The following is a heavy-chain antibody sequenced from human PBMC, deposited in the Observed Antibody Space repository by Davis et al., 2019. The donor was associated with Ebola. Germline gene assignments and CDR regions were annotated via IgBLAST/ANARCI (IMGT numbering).Heavy chain of an antibody. CDR2: INPNSGGT. J-gene: IGHJ5*02. CDR3: ARDSGSYFNWFDP. V-gene: IGHV1-2*06. Sequence: ASVKVSCKASGYTFTSYYMHWVRQAPGQGLEWMGRINPNSGGTNYAQKFQGRVTMTRDTSISTAYMELSRLRSDDTAVYYCARDSGSYFNWFDPWGQGTLVTVSS. D-gene: IGHD1-26*01. CDR1: GYTFTSYY.